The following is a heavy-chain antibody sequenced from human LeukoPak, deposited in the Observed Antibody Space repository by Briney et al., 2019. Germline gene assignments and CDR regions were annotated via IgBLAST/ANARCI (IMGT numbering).Heavy chain of an antibody. CDR1: GFTFSSYS. CDR3: ARVGSTRTCDY. D-gene: IGHD2-2*01. Sequence: PGGSLRLSCAASGFTFSSYSMNWVRRAPGKGLEWVSSIGTSSSYIYHADSVKGRFTISRDNAKNSLYLQMNSLRVEDTAVYYCARVGSTRTCDYWGQGTLVTVSS. CDR2: IGTSSSYI. J-gene: IGHJ4*02. V-gene: IGHV3-21*01.